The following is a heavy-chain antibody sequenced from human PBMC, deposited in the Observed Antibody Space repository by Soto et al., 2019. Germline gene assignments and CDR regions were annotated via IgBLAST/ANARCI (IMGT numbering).Heavy chain of an antibody. CDR1: GGTFSSYT. CDR3: AGVVITRGYYFDY. CDR2: IIPILGIA. Sequence: QVQLVQSGAEVKKPGSSVKVSCKASGGTFSSYTISWVRQAPGQGLEWMGRIIPILGIANYAQKFQGRVTSTADKSTSTAYMELSSLRSEDTAVYYCAGVVITRGYYFDYWGQGTLVTVSS. V-gene: IGHV1-69*02. J-gene: IGHJ4*02. D-gene: IGHD3-22*01.